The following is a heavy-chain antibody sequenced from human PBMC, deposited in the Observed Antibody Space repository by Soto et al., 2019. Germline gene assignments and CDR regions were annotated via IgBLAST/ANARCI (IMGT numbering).Heavy chain of an antibody. CDR1: GYTFTSYG. V-gene: IGHV1-18*04. CDR3: ARSIDSSSVFYYYYGMDV. J-gene: IGHJ6*02. CDR2: ISAYNGNT. D-gene: IGHD6-6*01. Sequence: ASVKVSCKASGYTFTSYGISWVRQAPGQGLEWMGWISAYNGNTNYAQKLQGRVTMTTDTSTSTAYMELRSLRSDDTAVYYCARSIDSSSVFYYYYGMDVWGQGTTVTVSS.